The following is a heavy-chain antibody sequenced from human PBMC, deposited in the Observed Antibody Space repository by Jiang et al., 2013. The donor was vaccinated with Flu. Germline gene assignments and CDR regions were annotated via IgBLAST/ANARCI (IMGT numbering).Heavy chain of an antibody. V-gene: IGHV3-21*06. CDR2: ISSSSDDI. J-gene: IGHJ3*02. CDR1: GFTFSSNR. CDR3: ARDLEYDFWGDYLRVAAFDI. Sequence: LSCAASGFTFSSNRMNWVRQAPGNGLEWVSSISSSSDDISYADSVRGRFTISRDNARNSLYLQMNGLRADDTAVYYCARDLEYDFWGDYLRVAAFDIWGQGTLVTVSS. D-gene: IGHD3-3*01.